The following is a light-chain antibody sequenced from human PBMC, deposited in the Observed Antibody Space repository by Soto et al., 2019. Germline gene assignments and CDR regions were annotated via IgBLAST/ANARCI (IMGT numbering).Light chain of an antibody. CDR2: EVS. V-gene: IGLV2-14*01. J-gene: IGLJ2*01. CDR1: RSDVGAYRF. CDR3: TSYTDSNIVL. Sequence: QSALTHPASVSGSPGQSIAISCTGTRSDVGAYRFVSWYQHHPGKAPKLIIYEVSSRPSGVSYRFSGSKSGNTASLTISGLQAEDEAVYYCTSYTDSNIVLFGGGTKLTVL.